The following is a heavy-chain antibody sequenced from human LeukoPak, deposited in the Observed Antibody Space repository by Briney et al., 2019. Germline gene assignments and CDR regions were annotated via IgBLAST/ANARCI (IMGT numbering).Heavy chain of an antibody. CDR2: IIPIFGTA. CDR1: GGTFSSYA. J-gene: IGHJ6*03. CDR3: ARGFFRGEYYGSGSYYYMDV. V-gene: IGHV1-69*06. D-gene: IGHD3-10*01. Sequence: GASVKVSCKASGGTFSSYAISWVRQAPGQGLEWMGGIIPIFGTANYAQKFQGRVTITADKSTSTAYMELSSLRSEDTAVYYCARGFFRGEYYGSGSYYYMDVWGKGTTVTVSS.